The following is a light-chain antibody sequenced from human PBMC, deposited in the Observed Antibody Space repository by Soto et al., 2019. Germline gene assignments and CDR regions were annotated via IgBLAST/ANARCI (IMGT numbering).Light chain of an antibody. Sequence: EIVLTQSPGTLSLSPGERATLSCRASQSVSNSYLAWYQQKPGQAPRLLIYGASSRATGITDRFSGSGSGTDFALTISRLEPEDFAVYHCQQYGGSPWTFGQGTKV. CDR2: GAS. CDR1: QSVSNSY. J-gene: IGKJ1*01. CDR3: QQYGGSPWT. V-gene: IGKV3-20*01.